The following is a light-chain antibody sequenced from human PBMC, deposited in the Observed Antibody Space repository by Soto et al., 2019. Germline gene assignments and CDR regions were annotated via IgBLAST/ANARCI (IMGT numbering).Light chain of an antibody. CDR1: QSVSSY. Sequence: ETVLTQSPATLSLSPGERVTLSCRASQSVSSYLAWYQQKPGQAPRLLIYDASNRATGIPARFSGSESVTHFTLTISSPEPADFAVYYCQPRTNWPLTFGGGNTVQIK. V-gene: IGKV3-11*01. CDR3: QPRTNWPLT. CDR2: DAS. J-gene: IGKJ4*01.